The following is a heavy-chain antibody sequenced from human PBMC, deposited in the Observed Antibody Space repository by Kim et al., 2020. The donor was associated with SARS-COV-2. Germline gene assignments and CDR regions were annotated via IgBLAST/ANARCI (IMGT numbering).Heavy chain of an antibody. J-gene: IGHJ6*02. CDR3: ASSSAYYYSGADYYGMDV. Sequence: VKGRFTISRDDSNNILNLQLNSLKTEDTAVYYCASSSAYYYSGADYYGMDVWGQGTTVTVSS. D-gene: IGHD3-22*01. V-gene: IGHV3-72*01.